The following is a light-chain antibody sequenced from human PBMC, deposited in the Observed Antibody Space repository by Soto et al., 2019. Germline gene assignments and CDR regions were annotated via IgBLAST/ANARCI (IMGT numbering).Light chain of an antibody. CDR1: QSISSY. J-gene: IGKJ1*01. CDR3: QQYGRSPWT. V-gene: IGKV1-39*01. Sequence: DIQMTQSPSSLSASVGDRVTITCRASQSISSYLNWYQQKPGKAPKLLIYAASSLQSGVPSRFSGSGSGTDFTLTISSLQPEDFATYYCQQYGRSPWTLGQGTKVDIK. CDR2: AAS.